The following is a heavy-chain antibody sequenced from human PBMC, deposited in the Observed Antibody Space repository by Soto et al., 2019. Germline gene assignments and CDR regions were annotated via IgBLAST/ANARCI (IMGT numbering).Heavy chain of an antibody. CDR3: ARDRPTVTTTTGYYGMDV. CDR1: GYTFTGYY. V-gene: IGHV1-2*04. Sequence: ASVKVSCKASGYTFTGYYMHWVRQAPGQGLEWMGWINPNSGGTNYAQKFQGWVTMTRDASISTAYMELSRLRSDDTAVYYCARDRPTVTTTTGYYGMDVWGQGTTVTVSS. CDR2: INPNSGGT. J-gene: IGHJ6*02. D-gene: IGHD4-17*01.